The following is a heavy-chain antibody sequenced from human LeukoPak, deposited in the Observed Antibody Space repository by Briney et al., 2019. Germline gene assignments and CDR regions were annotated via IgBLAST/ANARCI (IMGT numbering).Heavy chain of an antibody. Sequence: ASVMVSCKASGGIFSTSAISWVRQAPGHGLEWMGGISPISETPNYALRFQGRVTITRDESTATAYMELTSLRSDDTAVYYCASGYYYGSSSYYHTGYLDHWAQGTLVTVSS. D-gene: IGHD3-10*01. CDR3: ASGYYYGSSSYYHTGYLDH. CDR2: ISPISETP. CDR1: GGIFSTSA. J-gene: IGHJ4*02. V-gene: IGHV1-69*05.